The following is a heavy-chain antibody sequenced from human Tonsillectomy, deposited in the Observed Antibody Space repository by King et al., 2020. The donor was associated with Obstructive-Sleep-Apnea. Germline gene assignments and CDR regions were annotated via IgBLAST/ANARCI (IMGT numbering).Heavy chain of an antibody. Sequence: VQLVESGGGVVQPGRSLRLSCAASGYIFSTYAMHWVRQAPGKGLEGVTVIAYDGSETYYADSVKGRFTIFRDNSKNTLALQMNSLKREDTAVYYCWILYHSGVGDSTTFDYWGQGTLVTVSS. CDR1: GYIFSTYA. J-gene: IGHJ4*02. CDR3: WILYHSGVGDSTTFDY. V-gene: IGHV3-30-3*01. CDR2: IAYDGSET. D-gene: IGHD2-21*01.